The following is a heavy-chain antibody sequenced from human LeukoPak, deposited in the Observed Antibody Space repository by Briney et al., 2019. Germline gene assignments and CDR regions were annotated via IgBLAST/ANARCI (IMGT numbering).Heavy chain of an antibody. CDR1: GFIFSSYS. J-gene: IGHJ6*02. CDR2: ISSSSSYI. Sequence: GGSLRLSCAASGFIFSSYSMNWVRQAPGKGLEWVSSISSSSSYIYYADSVKGRFTISRDNAKNSPYLQMNSLRVEDTAVYYCVREVHSGYYGMGVWGQGTTVTVSS. CDR3: VREVHSGYYGMGV. V-gene: IGHV3-21*01. D-gene: IGHD2-15*01.